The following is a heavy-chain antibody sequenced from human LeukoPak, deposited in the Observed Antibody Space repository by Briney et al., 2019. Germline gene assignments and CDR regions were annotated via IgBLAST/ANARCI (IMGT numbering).Heavy chain of an antibody. CDR3: ARAVVVVAYYYYGMDV. CDR1: GGSFSGYY. J-gene: IGHJ6*02. CDR2: INHSGST. Sequence: SETLSLTCAVYGGSFSGYYWSWIRQPPGKGLEWIGEINHSGSTNYNPSLKSQVTISVDTSKNQFSLKLSSVTAADTAVYYCARAVVVVAYYYYGMDVWGQGTTVTVSS. V-gene: IGHV4-34*01. D-gene: IGHD2-21*01.